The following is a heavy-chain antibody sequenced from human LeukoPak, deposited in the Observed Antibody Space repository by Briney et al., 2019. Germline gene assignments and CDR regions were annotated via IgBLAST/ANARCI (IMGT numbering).Heavy chain of an antibody. CDR3: ASEGLRIIDY. CDR2: INQDGSEK. J-gene: IGHJ4*02. Sequence: GGSLRLSRAASGFTFSTYWMSWVRQAPGEGLEWVANINQDGSEKYYVDSVKGRFTISRDNAKSSLYLQMNSLRAEDTAVYYCASEGLRIIDYWGQGTLVSVSS. D-gene: IGHD2-15*01. CDR1: GFTFSTYW. V-gene: IGHV3-7*01.